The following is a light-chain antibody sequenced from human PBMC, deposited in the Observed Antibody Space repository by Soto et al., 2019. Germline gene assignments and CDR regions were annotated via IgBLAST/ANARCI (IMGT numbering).Light chain of an antibody. Sequence: EIVLTQSPGTLSLSPGERATLSCRASQSVSSSYLAWYQQKPGQAPRLLIYGASSRATGIPDRFSGSGSGTDFTVTISSLEPEDFAVYYCQQYRSSSYTFGQGTKLEIK. CDR3: QQYRSSSYT. V-gene: IGKV3-20*01. CDR1: QSVSSSY. CDR2: GAS. J-gene: IGKJ2*01.